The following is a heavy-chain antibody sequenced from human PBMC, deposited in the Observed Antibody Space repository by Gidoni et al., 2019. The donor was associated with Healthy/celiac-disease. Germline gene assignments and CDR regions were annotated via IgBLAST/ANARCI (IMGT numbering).Heavy chain of an antibody. CDR3: ARHSTFWSGSKPRPYNWFDP. V-gene: IGHV4-39*01. CDR2: IYYSGST. J-gene: IGHJ5*02. Sequence: QLQLQESGPGLVKPSETLSLTCTVSGGSISSSSYYWGWIRQPPGKGLEWIGSIYYSGSTYYNPSLKSRVTISVDTSKNQFSLKLSSVTAADTAVYYCARHSTFWSGSKPRPYNWFDPWGQGTLVTVSS. D-gene: IGHD3-3*01. CDR1: GGSISSSSYY.